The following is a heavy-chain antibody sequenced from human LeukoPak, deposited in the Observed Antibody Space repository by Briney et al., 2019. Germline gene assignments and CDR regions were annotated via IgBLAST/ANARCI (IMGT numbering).Heavy chain of an antibody. D-gene: IGHD4-17*01. Sequence: SDTLSLNCSVYGGPFSGYYLHLIRQPPCNALYSIGAINHSGSTNYNPSLKSRVTISVDTSKNQFSLKLSSVTAADTAVYYCATSNHDEFYGDYGAFDIWGQGTMVTVSS. CDR3: ATSNHDEFYGDYGAFDI. CDR2: INHSGST. V-gene: IGHV4-34*01. CDR1: GGPFSGYY. J-gene: IGHJ3*02.